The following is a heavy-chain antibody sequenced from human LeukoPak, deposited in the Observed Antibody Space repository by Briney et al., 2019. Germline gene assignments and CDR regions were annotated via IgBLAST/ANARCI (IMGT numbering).Heavy chain of an antibody. CDR3: ARSQYSSSHFDY. Sequence: GRSLRLSCAASGFTFSSYAMHWVRQAPGKGLEWVAVISYDGSNKYYADSVKGRFTISRDNSKNTLYLQMNSLRAEDTAVYYCARSQYSSSHFDYWGQGTLVTVSS. CDR2: ISYDGSNK. CDR1: GFTFSSYA. J-gene: IGHJ4*02. V-gene: IGHV3-30-3*01. D-gene: IGHD6-6*01.